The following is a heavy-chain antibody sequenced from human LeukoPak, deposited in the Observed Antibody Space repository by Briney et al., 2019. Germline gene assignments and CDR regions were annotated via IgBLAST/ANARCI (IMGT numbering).Heavy chain of an antibody. CDR2: INHSGST. D-gene: IGHD6-6*01. Sequence: SETLSLTCAVYGGSFSGYYWSWIRQPPGKGLEWIGEINHSGSTNYNPSLKSRVTISVDTSKNQFSLKLSSVTAADTAVYYCARGRIAARLKWFDPWGQGTLVTVSS. CDR1: GGSFSGYY. V-gene: IGHV4-34*01. CDR3: ARGRIAARLKWFDP. J-gene: IGHJ5*02.